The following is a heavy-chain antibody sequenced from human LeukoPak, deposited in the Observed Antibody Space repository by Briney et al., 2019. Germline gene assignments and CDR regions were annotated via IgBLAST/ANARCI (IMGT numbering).Heavy chain of an antibody. CDR2: IYYTGST. V-gene: IGHV4-59*01. CDR3: ARGKDYYDTSGYPTFHY. Sequence: SETLSLTCTVSGGSISNYYWNWIRQPPGKGLEFIGYIYYTGSTNYNPSLKSRVTISVDTSKNQLSLKLTSVLAADTAVYYCARGKDYYDTSGYPTFHYWGQGTLVTVSS. D-gene: IGHD3-22*01. CDR1: GGSISNYY. J-gene: IGHJ4*02.